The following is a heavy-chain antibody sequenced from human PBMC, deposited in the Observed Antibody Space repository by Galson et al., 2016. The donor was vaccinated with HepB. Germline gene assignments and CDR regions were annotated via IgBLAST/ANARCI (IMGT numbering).Heavy chain of an antibody. CDR1: GGIFSSYA. Sequence: SVKVSCKASGGIFSSYAISWVRQAPGQGLEWMGWINPGNGNTKYSQKFQGGVAFTSDTSASTGYMELSSLRSEDTAVYYCARVGEDFSSGYSSGLAYWGQGTLVTVSP. D-gene: IGHD3-3*01. V-gene: IGHV1-3*01. J-gene: IGHJ4*02. CDR3: ARVGEDFSSGYSSGLAY. CDR2: INPGNGNT.